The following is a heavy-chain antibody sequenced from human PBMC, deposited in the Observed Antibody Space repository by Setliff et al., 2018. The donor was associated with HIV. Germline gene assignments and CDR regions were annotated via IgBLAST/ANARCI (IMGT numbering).Heavy chain of an antibody. CDR3: ARVPHRVVGTTTLLYHFDY. CDR1: GYSISSGYY. V-gene: IGHV4-38-2*01. CDR2: IHHSGTT. Sequence: SETLSLICAVSGYSISSGYYWAWIRQSPGKGLDWIGSIHHSGTTYYNPSLKSRVTISVDTTTNQVSLQVNSVTAVDTAVYYCARVPHRVVGTTTLLYHFDYWGLGTLVTVSS. D-gene: IGHD1-26*01. J-gene: IGHJ4*02.